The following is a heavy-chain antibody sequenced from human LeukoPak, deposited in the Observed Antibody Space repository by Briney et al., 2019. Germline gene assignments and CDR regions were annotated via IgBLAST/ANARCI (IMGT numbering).Heavy chain of an antibody. Sequence: ASVKVSCKASGYTFTGYYMHWVRQAPGQGLEWMGWNNPNSGGTNYAQKFQGRVTMTRDTSISTAYMELSRLRSDDTAVYYCARAPDFWSGYYTGRAFDIWGQGTMVTVSS. D-gene: IGHD3-3*01. V-gene: IGHV1-2*02. CDR2: NNPNSGGT. J-gene: IGHJ3*02. CDR1: GYTFTGYY. CDR3: ARAPDFWSGYYTGRAFDI.